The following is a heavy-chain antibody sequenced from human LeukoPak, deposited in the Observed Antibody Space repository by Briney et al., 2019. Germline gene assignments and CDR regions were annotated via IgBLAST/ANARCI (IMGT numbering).Heavy chain of an antibody. CDR3: ARHAVPSYYYYYMDV. Sequence: SETLSLTCAVYGGSFSGYYWSWIRQPPGKGLEWIGEINHSGSTNYNPSLKSRVTISVDTSKNQFSLKLSSVTAADTAVYYCARHAVPSYYYYYMDVWGKGTTVTISS. J-gene: IGHJ6*03. D-gene: IGHD6-19*01. CDR1: GGSFSGYY. V-gene: IGHV4-34*01. CDR2: INHSGST.